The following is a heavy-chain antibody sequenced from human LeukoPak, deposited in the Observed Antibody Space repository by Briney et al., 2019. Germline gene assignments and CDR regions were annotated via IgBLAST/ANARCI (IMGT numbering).Heavy chain of an antibody. J-gene: IGHJ4*02. D-gene: IGHD5-12*01. V-gene: IGHV4-30-4*07. CDR1: GGSISSGGYS. CDR3: ASHSGGYAY. CDR2: IYYSGT. Sequence: PSETLSLTCAVSGGSISSGGYSWSWIRQPPGKGLEWIGYIYYSGTYYNPSLKSRVTISADTSKNQSSLRLNSVTAADTAVYYCASHSGGYAYWGQGTLVTVSS.